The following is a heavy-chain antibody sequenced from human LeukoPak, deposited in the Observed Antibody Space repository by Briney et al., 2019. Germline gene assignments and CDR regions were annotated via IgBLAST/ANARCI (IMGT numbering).Heavy chain of an antibody. Sequence: GASVKVSCKASGYTFTGYYMHWVRQAPGQGLEWMGRTNPNSGGTNYAQKFQGRVTMTRDTSISTAYMELSRLRSDDTAVYYCARLGPSSRIGATVLYYFDYWGQGTLVTVSS. J-gene: IGHJ4*02. V-gene: IGHV1-2*06. CDR1: GYTFTGYY. CDR2: TNPNSGGT. CDR3: ARLGPSSRIGATVLYYFDY. D-gene: IGHD6-13*01.